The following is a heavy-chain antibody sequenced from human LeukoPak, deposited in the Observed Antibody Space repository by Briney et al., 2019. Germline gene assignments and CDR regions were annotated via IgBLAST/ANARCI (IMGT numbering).Heavy chain of an antibody. D-gene: IGHD3-22*01. CDR3: ARDEVYYHDSSESFQH. V-gene: IGHV1-69*05. Sequence: ASVKVSCKASGGTFSSYAISWVRQAPGQGLEWMGRIIPIFGTANYAQKFQGRVTITTDESTSTAYMELSSLRSEDTAVYYCARDEVYYHDSSESFQHWGQGTLVTVSS. CDR1: GGTFSSYA. CDR2: IIPIFGTA. J-gene: IGHJ1*01.